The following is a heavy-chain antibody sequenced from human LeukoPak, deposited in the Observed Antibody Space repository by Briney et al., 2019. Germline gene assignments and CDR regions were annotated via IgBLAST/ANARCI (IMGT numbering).Heavy chain of an antibody. D-gene: IGHD3-22*01. J-gene: IGHJ4*02. Sequence: GGSLRLSCVASGFTFEDYTMHWVRQGPGKTLEWVSLISWDGTTYYTDSVKGRFTISRDNSKNSLYLQMDTLRSEDTAFYYCVTALSYESSGHVFEHWGQGTLVTVSS. CDR2: ISWDGTT. CDR1: GFTFEDYT. V-gene: IGHV3-43*01. CDR3: VTALSYESSGHVFEH.